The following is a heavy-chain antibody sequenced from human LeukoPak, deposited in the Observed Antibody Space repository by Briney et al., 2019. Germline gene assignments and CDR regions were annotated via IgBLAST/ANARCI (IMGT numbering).Heavy chain of an antibody. CDR2: IYTSGST. Sequence: PSQTLSLTCTVSGGSISSGSYYWSWIRQPAGKGLEWIGRIYTSGSTNYNPSLKSRVTISVDTSKNQFSLRLSSVTAADTAVYYCARGAYFFGYWGQGTLVTVSS. V-gene: IGHV4-61*02. J-gene: IGHJ4*02. CDR3: ARGAYFFGY. D-gene: IGHD2-21*01. CDR1: GGSISSGSYY.